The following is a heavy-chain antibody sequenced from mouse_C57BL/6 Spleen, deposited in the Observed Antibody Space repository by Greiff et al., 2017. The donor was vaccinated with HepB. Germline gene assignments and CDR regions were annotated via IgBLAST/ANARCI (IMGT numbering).Heavy chain of an antibody. CDR2: IFPGSGST. Sequence: VQLVESGPELVKPGASVKISCKASGYTFTDYYINWVKQRPGQGLEWIGWIFPGSGSTYYNEKFKGKATLTVDKSSSTAYMLLSSLTSEDSAVYFCARSYYDYDGYYYAMDYWGQGTSVTVSS. CDR1: GYTFTDYY. V-gene: IGHV1-75*01. D-gene: IGHD2-4*01. J-gene: IGHJ4*01. CDR3: ARSYYDYDGYYYAMDY.